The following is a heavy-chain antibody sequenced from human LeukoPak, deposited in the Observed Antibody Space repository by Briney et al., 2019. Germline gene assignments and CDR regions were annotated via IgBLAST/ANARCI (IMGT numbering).Heavy chain of an antibody. CDR2: IYYSGST. D-gene: IGHD6-13*01. Sequence: SETLSLTCTVSGGSISSYYWSWIRQPPGKGLEWIGYIYYSGSTNYNLSLKSRVTISVDTSKNQFSLKLSSVTAADTAVYYCARAGYSSIWFDPWGQGTLVTVSS. V-gene: IGHV4-59*01. CDR3: ARAGYSSIWFDP. CDR1: GGSISSYY. J-gene: IGHJ5*02.